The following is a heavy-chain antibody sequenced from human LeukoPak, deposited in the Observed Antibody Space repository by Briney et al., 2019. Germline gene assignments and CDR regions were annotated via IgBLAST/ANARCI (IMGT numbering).Heavy chain of an antibody. CDR2: IIPIFGTA. CDR3: ARVASSSWYYFDY. V-gene: IGHV1-69*05. D-gene: IGHD6-13*01. CDR1: GGTFSSYT. J-gene: IGHJ4*02. Sequence: SVKVSCKASGGTFSSYTISWVRQAPGQGLEWMGRIIPIFGTANYAQKFQGRVTITTDESTSTAYMELSSLRSEDTAVYYCARVASSSWYYFDYWGQGTLVTVSS.